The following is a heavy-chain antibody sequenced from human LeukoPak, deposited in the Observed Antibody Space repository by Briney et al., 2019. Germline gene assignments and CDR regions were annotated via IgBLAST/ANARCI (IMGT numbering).Heavy chain of an antibody. Sequence: ASVKVSCKASGYTFTGYNMHWVRQAPGQGLEWMGWINPNSGGTNYAQKFQGRVTMTRDTSISTAYMELSRLRSDDTAVYYCARDWMHSGNYFEVSGNNWFDPWGQGTLVTVSS. CDR1: GYTFTGYN. D-gene: IGHD1-26*01. CDR2: INPNSGGT. J-gene: IGHJ5*02. CDR3: ARDWMHSGNYFEVSGNNWFDP. V-gene: IGHV1-2*02.